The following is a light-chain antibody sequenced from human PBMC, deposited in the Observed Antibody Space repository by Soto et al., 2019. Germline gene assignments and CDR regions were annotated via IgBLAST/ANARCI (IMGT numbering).Light chain of an antibody. Sequence: EIVLTQSPATLSLSPGERATLSCRASQSISGYLAWFQQIPGQAPRLLIYYASHRATGIPARFSGSGSGTDFTLTISSLEPEDFAVYYCQHRYNWPRTFGQGTKLEIK. J-gene: IGKJ2*01. CDR1: QSISGY. CDR3: QHRYNWPRT. V-gene: IGKV3-11*01. CDR2: YAS.